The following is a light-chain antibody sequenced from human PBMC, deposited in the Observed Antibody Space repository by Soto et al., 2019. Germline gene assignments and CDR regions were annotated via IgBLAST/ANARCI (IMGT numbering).Light chain of an antibody. Sequence: EIVLTQSPGSLSLSPGERATLSCRVSQSVSSTYLAWYQQKPGQAPRVLIYGASSRAPGIPDRFSGSGSGTDFTLTISRLEPEDFAVYYCHQCGNSWWTFGQGTKVEIK. V-gene: IGKV3-20*01. CDR2: GAS. CDR1: QSVSSTY. J-gene: IGKJ1*01. CDR3: HQCGNSWWT.